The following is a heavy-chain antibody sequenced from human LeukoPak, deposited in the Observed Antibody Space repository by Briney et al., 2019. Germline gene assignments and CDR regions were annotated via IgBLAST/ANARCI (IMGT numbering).Heavy chain of an antibody. Sequence: GGSLRLSCAASGFTLSNAWLNWVRQAPGKGLERVANIKEDGSEKYYVDSVKGRFTISRDNAENSLYLQMNSLRAEDTAVYYCARESSSWYPDTFDIWGQGTMVTVSS. D-gene: IGHD6-13*01. J-gene: IGHJ3*02. CDR3: ARESSSWYPDTFDI. CDR2: IKEDGSEK. CDR1: GFTLSNAW. V-gene: IGHV3-7*01.